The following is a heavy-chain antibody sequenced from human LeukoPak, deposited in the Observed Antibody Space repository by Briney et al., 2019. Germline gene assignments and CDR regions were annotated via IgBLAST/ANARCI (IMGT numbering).Heavy chain of an antibody. V-gene: IGHV4-34*01. Sequence: SETLSLTCAVYGGSFSGYYWSWIRQPPGKGLEWIGEINHSGSTNYNPSLKSRATISVDTSKNQFSLKLSSVTAADTAVYYCARVYSSSGYNWFDPWGQGTLVTVSS. J-gene: IGHJ5*02. CDR1: GGSFSGYY. D-gene: IGHD6-13*01. CDR2: INHSGST. CDR3: ARVYSSSGYNWFDP.